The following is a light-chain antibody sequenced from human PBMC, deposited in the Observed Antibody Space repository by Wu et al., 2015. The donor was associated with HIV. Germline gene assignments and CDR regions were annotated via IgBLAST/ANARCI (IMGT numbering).Light chain of an antibody. CDR3: QQRSNWPPIT. CDR2: DAS. V-gene: IGKV3-11*01. CDR1: QSVSSY. J-gene: IGKJ5*01. Sequence: EIVLTQFPVTLSLSPGERATLSCRASQSVSSYLAWYQQKPGQAPRLLIYDASNRATGIPARFSGSGSGTDFTLTISSLEPEDFALYYCQQRSNWPPITFGQGTRLEIK.